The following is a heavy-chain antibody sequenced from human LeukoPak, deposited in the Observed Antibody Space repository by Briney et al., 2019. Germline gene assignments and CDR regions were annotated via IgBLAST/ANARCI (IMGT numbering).Heavy chain of an antibody. CDR3: ARVYGDYGYFDY. V-gene: IGHV3-30-3*01. CDR2: ISYDGSNK. J-gene: IGHJ4*02. Sequence: GGSLRLSCAASGFTFSTYWMSWVRQAPGKGLEWVAVISYDGSNKYYADSVKGRFTISRDNSKNTLYLQMNSLRAEDTAVYYCARVYGDYGYFDYWGQGTLVTVSS. CDR1: GFTFSTYW. D-gene: IGHD4-17*01.